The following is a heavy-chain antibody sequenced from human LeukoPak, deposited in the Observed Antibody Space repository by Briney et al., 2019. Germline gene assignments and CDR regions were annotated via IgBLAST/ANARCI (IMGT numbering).Heavy chain of an antibody. V-gene: IGHV3-64*01. D-gene: IGHD2-8*01. CDR1: GFTFSNYA. Sequence: GGSLRLSCAASGFTFSNYAMHWVRQAPGKGLEYVSAISSNGGSTYYANSVKGRFTISRDNSKNTLYLQMGSLRAEDMAVYYCARGGRYCTNGVCYTVFDYWGQGTLVTVSS. J-gene: IGHJ4*02. CDR3: ARGGRYCTNGVCYTVFDY. CDR2: ISSNGGST.